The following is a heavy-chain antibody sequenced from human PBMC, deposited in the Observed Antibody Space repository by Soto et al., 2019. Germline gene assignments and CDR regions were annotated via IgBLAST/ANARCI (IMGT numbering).Heavy chain of an antibody. CDR2: INPSGSST. CDR3: ARDNSVAAAGSWWFDP. Sequence: QVHLVQSGAEVKKIGASVKVSCKASGYTFTSHWMHWVRRAPGQGLEWMGVINPSGSSTSYEQKFKGRVTMTRDTSTSTDYMELTSLTSEDTAVYYCARDNSVAAAGSWWFDPWGQGTLVTVSS. V-gene: IGHV1-46*01. J-gene: IGHJ5*02. CDR1: GYTFTSHW. D-gene: IGHD6-13*01.